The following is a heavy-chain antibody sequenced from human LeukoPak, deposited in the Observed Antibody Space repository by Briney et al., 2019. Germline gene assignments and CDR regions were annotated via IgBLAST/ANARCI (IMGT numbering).Heavy chain of an antibody. CDR1: GFTFSSYW. CDR3: ARSTRYFDWTDYYYYGMDV. Sequence: GGSLRLSCAAPGFTFSSYWMHWVRQAPGKGLVWVSRINSDGSSTSYADSVKGRFTISRDNAKNTLYLQMNSLRAEDTAVYYCARSTRYFDWTDYYYYGMDVWGQGTTVTVSS. D-gene: IGHD3-9*01. V-gene: IGHV3-74*01. CDR2: INSDGSST. J-gene: IGHJ6*02.